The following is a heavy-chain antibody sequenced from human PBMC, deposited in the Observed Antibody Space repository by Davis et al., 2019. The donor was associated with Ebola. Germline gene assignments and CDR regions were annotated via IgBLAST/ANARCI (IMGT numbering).Heavy chain of an antibody. Sequence: GGSLRLSCAASGFTFSSYAMHWVRQAPGKGLEWVAVISYDGSNKYYADSVKGRFTISRDNSKNTLYLQMNSLRAEDTAVYYCARDNWVAGESCDYWGQGTLVTVSS. CDR2: ISYDGSNK. CDR3: ARDNWVAGESCDY. J-gene: IGHJ4*02. CDR1: GFTFSSYA. V-gene: IGHV3-30-3*01. D-gene: IGHD6-19*01.